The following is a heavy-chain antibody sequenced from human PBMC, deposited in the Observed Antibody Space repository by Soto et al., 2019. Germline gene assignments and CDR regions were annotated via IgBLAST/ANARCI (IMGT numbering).Heavy chain of an antibody. Sequence: GPGPETSSETLSLTCSVSGGSISGSYWSWIRQSPGKGLEWLGYVYYTGSTNYSPSLRSRVSISVDTSKNEFSLRLSSVTDLRADDTAVYYCAKDAVYNDGLWLMDHWGQGTQVTVSS. CDR1: GGSISGSY. V-gene: IGHV4-59*08. D-gene: IGHD2-21*01. CDR2: VYYTGST. CDR3: AKDAVYNDGLWLMDH. J-gene: IGHJ4*02.